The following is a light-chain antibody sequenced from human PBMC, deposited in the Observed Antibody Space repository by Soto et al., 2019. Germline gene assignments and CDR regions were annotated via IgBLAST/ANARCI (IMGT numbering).Light chain of an antibody. Sequence: DIVMTQSPDSLAVSLGERATINCKSSQSVFYSSNNKNYLAWYQQKPGQPPKLLISWASTRESGVPDRFGGSGSGTDFTLTISSLQAEDVAVYYCQQYYSTPPVTFGPGTKVDIK. V-gene: IGKV4-1*01. CDR3: QQYYSTPPVT. J-gene: IGKJ3*01. CDR2: WAS. CDR1: QSVFYSSNNKNY.